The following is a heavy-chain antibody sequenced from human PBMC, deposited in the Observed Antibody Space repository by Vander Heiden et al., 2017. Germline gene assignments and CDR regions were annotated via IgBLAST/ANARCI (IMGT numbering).Heavy chain of an antibody. CDR2: ITWNSGNL. CDR1: GFTFDDYA. D-gene: IGHD6-6*01. Sequence: EVQLVESGGGWVQPGRSLRLSCAASGFTFDDYAMHWVRQAPGKGLEWVSGITWNSGNLGYADSVKGRFTISRDNAKNSLYLQMNSLRADDTALYYCAKDIQYSTSSLAYWGQGTLVTVSS. V-gene: IGHV3-9*01. CDR3: AKDIQYSTSSLAY. J-gene: IGHJ4*02.